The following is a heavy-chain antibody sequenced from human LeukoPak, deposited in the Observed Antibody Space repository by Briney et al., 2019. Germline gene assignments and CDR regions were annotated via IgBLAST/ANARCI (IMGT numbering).Heavy chain of an antibody. CDR1: GYTFTSYG. V-gene: IGHV1-18*01. J-gene: IGHJ4*02. Sequence: GASVNVSCKASGYTFTSYGISWVRQAPGQGLEWMGWISAYNGNTNYAQKLQGRVSMTTDTSTSTAYMELRSLRSDDTAVYYCARGDYYDSSGYPRYWGQGTLVTVSS. D-gene: IGHD3-22*01. CDR3: ARGDYYDSSGYPRY. CDR2: ISAYNGNT.